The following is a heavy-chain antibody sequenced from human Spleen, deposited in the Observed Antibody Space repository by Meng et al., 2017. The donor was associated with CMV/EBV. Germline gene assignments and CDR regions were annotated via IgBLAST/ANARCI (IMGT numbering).Heavy chain of an antibody. Sequence: GFTYTKYGVNWGSQAPGKGLEWVSGIRGRSGSTYYANSVKRRFSVSRDNSNNMLYLEMNSLRVEDTATYYCVKDDSTSWYSTWFDPWGQGTLVTV. CDR2: IRGRSGST. D-gene: IGHD2-2*01. CDR1: GFTYTKYG. J-gene: IGHJ5*02. CDR3: VKDDSTSWYSTWFDP. V-gene: IGHV3-23*01.